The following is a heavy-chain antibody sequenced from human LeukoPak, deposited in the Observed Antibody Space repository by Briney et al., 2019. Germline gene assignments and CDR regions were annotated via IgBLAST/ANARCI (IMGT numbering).Heavy chain of an antibody. D-gene: IGHD1-20*01. Sequence: SETLSLTCAVYGGSFSGYYWSWIRQPPGKGLEWIGEINHSGSTNYNPSLKSRVTISVDTSKNQFSLKLSSVTAADTAVYYCARVPYNWNAYAWFDPWGQGTLVTVSS. CDR2: INHSGST. CDR1: GGSFSGYY. CDR3: ARVPYNWNAYAWFDP. V-gene: IGHV4-34*01. J-gene: IGHJ5*02.